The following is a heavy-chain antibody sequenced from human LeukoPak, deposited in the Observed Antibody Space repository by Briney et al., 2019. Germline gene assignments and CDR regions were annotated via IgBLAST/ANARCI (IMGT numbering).Heavy chain of an antibody. J-gene: IGHJ4*02. CDR2: MNPNSGGT. CDR1: GYTFTDYY. CDR3: ARGRLRLGELSTRHFNFDY. D-gene: IGHD3-16*02. Sequence: ASVNVSCKASGYTFTDYYIHWVRQAPGQGLECMAWMNPNSGGTSYAQKFQGRVTMTRDTSISTAYMELSRLRSDDTAVYYCARGRLRLGELSTRHFNFDYWGQGTLVTVSS. V-gene: IGHV1-2*02.